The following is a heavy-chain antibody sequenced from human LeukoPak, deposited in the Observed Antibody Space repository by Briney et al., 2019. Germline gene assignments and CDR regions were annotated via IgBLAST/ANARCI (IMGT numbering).Heavy chain of an antibody. Sequence: YTSGSTNYNPSLKSRVTMSVDTSKNQFSLKLSSVTAADTAVYYCARDSSSWLDYYYGMDVWGQGTTVTVSS. J-gene: IGHJ6*02. CDR3: ARDSSSWLDYYYGMDV. D-gene: IGHD6-13*01. CDR2: YTSGST. V-gene: IGHV4-4*07.